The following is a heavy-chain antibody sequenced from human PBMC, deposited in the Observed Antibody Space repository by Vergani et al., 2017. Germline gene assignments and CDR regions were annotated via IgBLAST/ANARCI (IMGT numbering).Heavy chain of an antibody. CDR1: GFIFSDHY. D-gene: IGHD1-1*01. V-gene: IGHV3-72*01. Sequence: EVQLVESGGGLVQPGGSLRLSCSTFGFIFSDHYMDWVRQAPGKGLEWVGRIRNKANDYTTQYAASVKGRFTISRDDSKSYLYLQMNSLQTEDTALYYCVRVKGSNWNDHLYDIWGQGTLVTVSS. CDR3: VRVKGSNWNDHLYDI. CDR2: IRNKANDYTT. J-gene: IGHJ3*02.